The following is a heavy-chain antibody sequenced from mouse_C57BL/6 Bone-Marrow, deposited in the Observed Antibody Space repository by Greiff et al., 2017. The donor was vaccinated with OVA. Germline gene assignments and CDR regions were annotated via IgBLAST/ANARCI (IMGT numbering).Heavy chain of an antibody. Sequence: VQLQQPGAGLVKPGASVKMSCKASGYTFTSYWITWVKQRPGTGLEWVGDIYPGSGSTNYNEKFKGKATLTVDTSSSTAYMQLSSLTSEDSAVYYCARDGYAAWFAYWGQGTLVTVSA. J-gene: IGHJ3*01. CDR2: IYPGSGST. CDR1: GYTFTSYW. D-gene: IGHD2-2*01. V-gene: IGHV1-55*01. CDR3: ARDGYAAWFAY.